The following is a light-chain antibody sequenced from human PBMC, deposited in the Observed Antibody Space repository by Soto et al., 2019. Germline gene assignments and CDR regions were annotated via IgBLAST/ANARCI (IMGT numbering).Light chain of an antibody. V-gene: IGKV1-5*01. CDR1: QSISSW. Sequence: DIQMTHSPSTLSASVGYIVTITFRASQSISSWLALYQQKPGKAPKLLIYAASSLQSGVPSRFSGSGSGTDFTLTISSLQAEDFATYYCQKTRSYPSTFGGGTKVDIK. J-gene: IGKJ4*01. CDR2: AAS. CDR3: QKTRSYPST.